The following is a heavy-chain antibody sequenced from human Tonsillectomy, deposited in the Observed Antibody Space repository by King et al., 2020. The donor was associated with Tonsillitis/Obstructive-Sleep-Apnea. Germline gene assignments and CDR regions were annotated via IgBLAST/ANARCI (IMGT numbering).Heavy chain of an antibody. V-gene: IGHV3-23*04. CDR2: ISGWVNMT. J-gene: IGHJ5*02. D-gene: IGHD4-17*01. CDR3: AKVKDYGDFERDWFDP. CDR1: GFTFSSYG. Sequence: VQLVESGGGLVQPGGSLRLSCAAPGFTFSSYGMNWVRQAPGKGLEWVSVISGWVNMTSYADSAKGRFTISRDNSKNTLYLQMNSLRADDTAIYYCAKVKDYGDFERDWFDPWGQGTLVTVSS.